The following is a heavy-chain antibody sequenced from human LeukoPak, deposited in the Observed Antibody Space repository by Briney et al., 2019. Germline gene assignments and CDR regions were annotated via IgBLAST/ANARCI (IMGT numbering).Heavy chain of an antibody. Sequence: GGSLRLSCAASGFTFSSYGMHWVRQAPGKGLEWVAVISYDGSSKYYADSVKGRFTISRDNSKNTLYLQMNSLRAGDTAVYYCAKENLRYSSSWYYFDYWGQGTLVTVSS. CDR2: ISYDGSSK. CDR3: AKENLRYSSSWYYFDY. J-gene: IGHJ4*02. V-gene: IGHV3-30*18. CDR1: GFTFSSYG. D-gene: IGHD6-13*01.